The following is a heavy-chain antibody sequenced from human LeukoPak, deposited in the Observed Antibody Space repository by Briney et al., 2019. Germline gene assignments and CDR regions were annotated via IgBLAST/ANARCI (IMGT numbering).Heavy chain of an antibody. J-gene: IGHJ4*02. Sequence: GGSLRLSCAASGFTFSGSAMHWVRQAPGKGLEWVAFIRYDGSNKYYADSVKGRFTISRDNSKNTLYLQMNSLRAEDTAVYYCATITWYSSSWYGTDDYWGQGTLVTVSS. CDR2: IRYDGSNK. V-gene: IGHV3-30*02. CDR3: ATITWYSSSWYGTDDY. CDR1: GFTFSGSA. D-gene: IGHD6-13*01.